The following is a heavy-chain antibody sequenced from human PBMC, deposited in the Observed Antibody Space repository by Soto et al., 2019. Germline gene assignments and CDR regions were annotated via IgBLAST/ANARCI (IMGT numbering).Heavy chain of an antibody. D-gene: IGHD2-8*01. J-gene: IGHJ5*02. V-gene: IGHV1-58*01. CDR1: GFTFTSSA. CDR2: IVVGSGNT. CDR3: AAAATPGVSDP. Sequence: GASVQVSCKASGFTFTSSAVQWVRQARGQRLEWIGWIVVGSGNTNYAQKFQERVTIARDMSTSTAYMELSSLRSEDTAVYYCAAAATPGVSDPWGQGTLVTVAS.